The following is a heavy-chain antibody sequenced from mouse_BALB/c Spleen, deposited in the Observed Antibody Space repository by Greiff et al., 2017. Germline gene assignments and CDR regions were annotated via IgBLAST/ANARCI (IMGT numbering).Heavy chain of an antibody. CDR3: TREAIYYVDY. V-gene: IGHV1S22*01. CDR2: IYPGSGST. CDR1: GYTFTSYW. Sequence: LQQPGSELVRPGASVKLSCKASGYTFTSYWMHWVKQRPGQGLEWIGNIYPGSGSTNYDEKFKSKATLTVDTSSSTAYMQLSSLTSEDSAVYYCTREAIYYVDYWGQGTTLTVSS. J-gene: IGHJ2*01. D-gene: IGHD2-1*01.